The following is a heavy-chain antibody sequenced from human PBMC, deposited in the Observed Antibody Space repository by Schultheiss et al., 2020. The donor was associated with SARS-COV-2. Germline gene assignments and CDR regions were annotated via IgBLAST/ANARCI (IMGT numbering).Heavy chain of an antibody. D-gene: IGHD2-2*01. CDR2: IYHSGST. V-gene: IGHV4-30-4*01. CDR3: AREENLGYCNIDSCSTVDS. J-gene: IGHJ4*02. CDR1: GGSISSGDYY. Sequence: SETLSLTCTVSGGSISSGDYYWSWIRQPPGKGLEWIGYIYHSGSTYYNPSLKSRVTISVDTSKNQFSLKLSSVTAADTAVYYCAREENLGYCNIDSCSTVDSWGQGTLVTVSS.